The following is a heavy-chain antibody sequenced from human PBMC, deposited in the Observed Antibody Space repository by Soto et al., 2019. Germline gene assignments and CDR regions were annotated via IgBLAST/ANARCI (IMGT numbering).Heavy chain of an antibody. CDR3: ARDTPRVPAANYYYYGMDV. Sequence: QVQLVQSGAEVKKPGASVKVSCKASGYTFTSYGISWVRQSPGPGLEWMGWIRAYNGNTNYAQKVQGRVTMNTDPSTSTAYMELRSLRSDDTAVYYYARDTPRVPAANYYYYGMDVWGQGTTVTVSS. D-gene: IGHD2-2*01. V-gene: IGHV1-18*04. CDR1: GYTFTSYG. CDR2: IRAYNGNT. J-gene: IGHJ6*02.